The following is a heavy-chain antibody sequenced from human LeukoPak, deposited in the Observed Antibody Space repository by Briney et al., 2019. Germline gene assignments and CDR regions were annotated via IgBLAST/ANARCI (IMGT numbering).Heavy chain of an antibody. D-gene: IGHD3-3*01. V-gene: IGHV3-64D*06. Sequence: GGSLRLSCSASRFTFSSYAMHWVRQAPGKGLEYVSAISSNGGSTYYADSVKGRFTISRDNSKNTLYLQMSSLRAEDTAVYYCVKGDYDFWSGYLNWFDPWGQGTLVTVSS. CDR3: VKGDYDFWSGYLNWFDP. J-gene: IGHJ5*02. CDR2: ISSNGGST. CDR1: RFTFSSYA.